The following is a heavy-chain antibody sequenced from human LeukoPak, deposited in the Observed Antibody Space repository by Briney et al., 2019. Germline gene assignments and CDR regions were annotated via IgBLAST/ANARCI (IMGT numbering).Heavy chain of an antibody. V-gene: IGHV3-7*01. CDR2: IKQDGSEK. CDR3: ALQTLGSRAAAFDY. J-gene: IGHJ4*02. CDR1: GFTFSSYW. D-gene: IGHD6-13*01. Sequence: GGSLRLSCAASGFTFSSYWMSWVRQAPGKGLEWVANIKQDGSEKYYVDSVKGRFTISRDNAKNSLYLQMNSLRAEDTAVYYCALQTLGSRAAAFDYWGQGTLVTVSS.